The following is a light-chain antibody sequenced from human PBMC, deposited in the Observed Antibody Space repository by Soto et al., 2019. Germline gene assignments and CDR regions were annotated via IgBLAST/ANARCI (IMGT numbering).Light chain of an antibody. CDR3: TSYASRSALV. CDR1: SGDIGGYNY. J-gene: IGLJ2*01. Sequence: QSVLTQPASVSGSPGQSITISCAGTSGDIGGYNYVSWYQHHPGKAPKLIIYEVSNRPSGVSTRFSGSKSGNTASLTISGLQAEDDADYFCTSYASRSALVFXGGTKLTVL. CDR2: EVS. V-gene: IGLV2-14*01.